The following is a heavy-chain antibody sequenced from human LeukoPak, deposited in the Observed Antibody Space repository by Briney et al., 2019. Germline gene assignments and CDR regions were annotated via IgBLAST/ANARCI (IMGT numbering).Heavy chain of an antibody. CDR3: ARGYCSGTSCRLLDY. Sequence: PGGSLRLSCAASGFTFNDYWMHWVRQPPGRGLVWVSRINNDGGSTNYANSVKGRFTISRDSAKNTLYLQMTSLRAEDTAVYYCARGYCSGTSCRLLDYWGQGTLVTVSS. CDR1: GFTFNDYW. D-gene: IGHD2-2*01. CDR2: INNDGGST. J-gene: IGHJ4*02. V-gene: IGHV3-74*01.